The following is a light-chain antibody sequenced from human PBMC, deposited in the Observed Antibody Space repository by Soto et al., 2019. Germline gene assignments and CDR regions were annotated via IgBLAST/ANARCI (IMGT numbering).Light chain of an antibody. V-gene: IGLV2-14*01. CDR1: SSDVGGYNY. CDR3: SSFTSINTWV. J-gene: IGLJ3*02. CDR2: EVS. Sequence: QSVLTQPASVSGSPGQSITISCTGTSSDVGGYNYVSWYQQHPGKAPKLMIYEVSNRPSGVSNRFSGSKSGNTASLTISGLQTDDEADYYCSSFTSINTWVFGGGTKLTVL.